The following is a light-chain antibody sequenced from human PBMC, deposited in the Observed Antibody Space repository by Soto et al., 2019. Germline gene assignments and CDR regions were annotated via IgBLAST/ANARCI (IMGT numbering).Light chain of an antibody. V-gene: IGLV1-40*01. CDR1: GSSLGENA. CDR2: GNS. CDR3: QSYDSSLSRV. Sequence: QSVLTQPPSVSAAPGQNVTISCSGDGSSLGENAMCWYQVLPGAAPKLLIYGNSNRPSGVPDRFSGSKSGTSASLAITGLQAEDEADYYCQSYDSSLSRVFGTGTKLTVL. J-gene: IGLJ1*01.